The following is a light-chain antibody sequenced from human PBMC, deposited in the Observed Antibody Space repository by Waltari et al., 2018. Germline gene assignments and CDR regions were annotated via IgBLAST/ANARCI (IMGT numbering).Light chain of an antibody. Sequence: EIVMAQSPDSLAVSLGARATTHCGSSQSVLSTSTGKSYLAWYQQKPGQPPKLLIYWASTRESGVPDRFSGSGSGTDFTLTISSLQAEDVAVYYCQQYYDTPWTFGQGTKVEIK. V-gene: IGKV4-1*01. CDR2: WAS. CDR3: QQYYDTPWT. CDR1: QSVLSTSTGKSY. J-gene: IGKJ1*01.